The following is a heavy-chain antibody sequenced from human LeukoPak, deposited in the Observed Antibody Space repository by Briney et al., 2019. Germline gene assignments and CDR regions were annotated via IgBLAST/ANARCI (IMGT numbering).Heavy chain of an antibody. CDR3: ARISAAMVTARAG. CDR1: GFTFSSYG. J-gene: IGHJ4*02. CDR2: ISYDGSNK. D-gene: IGHD5-18*01. V-gene: IGHV3-30*03. Sequence: PGRSLRLSCAASGFTFSSYGMHWVRQAPGKGLEWVAVISYDGSNKYYADSVKGRFTISRDNSKNTLYLQMNSLRAEDTAVYYCARISAAMVTARAGWGQGTLVTVSS.